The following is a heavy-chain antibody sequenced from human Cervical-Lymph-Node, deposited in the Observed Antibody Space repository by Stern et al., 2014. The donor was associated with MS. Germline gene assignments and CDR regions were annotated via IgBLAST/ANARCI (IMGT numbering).Heavy chain of an antibody. V-gene: IGHV5-51*01. Sequence: VQLVQSGAEVKRPGESLKISCKGSGYNFSNYWIAWVRQMPGKGLEWMGIVYPGDSDTRYSPPFQGQVTISADKSITTAYLQWSSLKASDTAMYFCARLDCSGGSCDSGDFDYWGQGTLVTVSS. D-gene: IGHD2-15*01. CDR1: GYNFSNYW. CDR2: VYPGDSDT. CDR3: ARLDCSGGSCDSGDFDY. J-gene: IGHJ4*02.